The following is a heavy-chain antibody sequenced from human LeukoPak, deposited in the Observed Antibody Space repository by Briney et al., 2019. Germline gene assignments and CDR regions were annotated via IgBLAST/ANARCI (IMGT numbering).Heavy chain of an antibody. CDR3: ARLARLTLIRGITGYHALDV. Sequence: SETLSLTCTVPSDSINNFYWSWIRQPPEGGLEYIGYIHYSGSTYYNPSLKSRLTISIDTSKSQFSMKLSSVTAADTAVYYCARLARLTLIRGITGYHALDVRGKGTKVTVSS. V-gene: IGHV4-59*01. D-gene: IGHD3-10*01. CDR1: SDSINNFY. J-gene: IGHJ6*04. CDR2: IHYSGST.